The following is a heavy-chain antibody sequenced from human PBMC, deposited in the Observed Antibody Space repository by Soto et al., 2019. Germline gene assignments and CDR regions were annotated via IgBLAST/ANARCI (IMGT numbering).Heavy chain of an antibody. J-gene: IGHJ4*02. V-gene: IGHV3-49*04. D-gene: IGHD3-9*01. Sequence: GGSLRLSCTASGFTFGVYAMSWVRQAPGKGLEWVGFISSKAYGGTTEYAASVKGRFTISRDDSKSIACRQMNSLKTEDTAVYYCTRARIYDILTGYFDYWGQGTLVTVSS. CDR1: GFTFGVYA. CDR3: TRARIYDILTGYFDY. CDR2: ISSKAYGGTT.